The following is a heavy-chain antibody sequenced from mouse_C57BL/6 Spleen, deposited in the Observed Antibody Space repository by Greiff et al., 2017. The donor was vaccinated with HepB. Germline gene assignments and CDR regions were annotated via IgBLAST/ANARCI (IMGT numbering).Heavy chain of an antibody. Sequence: VQLQESGPELVKPGASVKISCKASGYAFSSSWMNWVKQRPGTGLEWIGRIYPGDGDTNYNGKFKGKATLTADKSSSTAYMQLSSLTSEDSAVYFCASSYDYGLNWGQGTTLTVSS. CDR2: IYPGDGDT. CDR3: ASSYDYGLN. CDR1: GYAFSSSW. V-gene: IGHV1-82*01. J-gene: IGHJ2*01. D-gene: IGHD2-4*01.